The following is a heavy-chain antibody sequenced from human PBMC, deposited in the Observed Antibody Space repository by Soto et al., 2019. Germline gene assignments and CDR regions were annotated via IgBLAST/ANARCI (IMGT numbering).Heavy chain of an antibody. J-gene: IGHJ3*01. D-gene: IGHD2-2*01. CDR1: GGTFSTS. CDR2: IIPMLTVT. CDR3: SIGSWSAETFDV. Sequence: QVHLEQSGAEVKKPGSSVKVSCKAAGGTFSTSLIWVRQAPGQGLEWMGRIIPMLTVTNSAQKFQGRVTLTADKSTSTAFMELTSLPSDDTAVYYCSIGSWSAETFDVWGQGTMVTVSS. V-gene: IGHV1-69*02.